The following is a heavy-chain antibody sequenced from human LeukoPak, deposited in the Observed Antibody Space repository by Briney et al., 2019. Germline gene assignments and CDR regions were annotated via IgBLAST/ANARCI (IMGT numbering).Heavy chain of an antibody. Sequence: GASVKVSCKAPGYTFTGYYIHWVRQAPGQGLEWMGWINPNSGGTNYAQKFQGRVTMTRDTSISTAYMELSRLRSDDTAVYYCARDYFTANDYWGQGTLVTVSS. J-gene: IGHJ4*02. V-gene: IGHV1-2*02. CDR2: INPNSGGT. D-gene: IGHD2-21*02. CDR3: ARDYFTANDY. CDR1: GYTFTGYY.